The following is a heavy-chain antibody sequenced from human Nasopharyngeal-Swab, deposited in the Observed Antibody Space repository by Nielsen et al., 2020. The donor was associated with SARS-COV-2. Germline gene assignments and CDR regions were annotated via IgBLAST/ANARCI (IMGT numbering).Heavy chain of an antibody. Sequence: GGSLRLSCAASGFSFSTYWMHWVRQVPGKGLVWLSQINSDGSNITYADPVKGRFTISRDNSKSTLYLQMNSLRAEDSAVYYCVRGPMFYKSLTGFQNYYFDYWGQGTPVTVSS. J-gene: IGHJ4*02. CDR2: INSDGSNI. D-gene: IGHD3-9*01. V-gene: IGHV3-74*01. CDR3: VRGPMFYKSLTGFQNYYFDY. CDR1: GFSFSTYW.